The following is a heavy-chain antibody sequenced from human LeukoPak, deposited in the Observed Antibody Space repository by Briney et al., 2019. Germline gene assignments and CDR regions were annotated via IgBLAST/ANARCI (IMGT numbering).Heavy chain of an antibody. CDR3: ARDRAYAFDM. Sequence: GGSLRLSCAASGFTFSSYSMNWVRQAPGKGLEWVSYITIISSEIYYGDSVKGRFTISTDNAKNPVYLQMNSLRDEDTAVYYCARDRAYAFDMGGEGTMHSVST. CDR2: ITIISSEI. J-gene: IGHJ3*02. D-gene: IGHD3-10*01. V-gene: IGHV3-48*02. CDR1: GFTFSSYS.